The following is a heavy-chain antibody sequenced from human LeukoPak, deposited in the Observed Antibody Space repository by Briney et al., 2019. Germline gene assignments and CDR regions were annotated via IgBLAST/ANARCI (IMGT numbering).Heavy chain of an antibody. V-gene: IGHV4-59*01. D-gene: IGHD3-9*01. J-gene: IGHJ5*02. CDR3: ASGYYDMGDNWFDP. CDR1: GGSISSYY. Sequence: SETLSLTCTVSGGSISSYYWSWIRQPPGKGLEWIGYIYYSGSPNYNPSLKRRVTISVDTSKNQFSLKLSSVTAADTAVYYCASGYYDMGDNWFDPWGEGTLVTVSS. CDR2: IYYSGSP.